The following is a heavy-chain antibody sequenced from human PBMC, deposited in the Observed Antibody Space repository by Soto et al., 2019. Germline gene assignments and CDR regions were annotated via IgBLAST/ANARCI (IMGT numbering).Heavy chain of an antibody. CDR3: ARESEDLTSNFDY. CDR1: VFTFTRYS. CDR2: ISSSTNYI. J-gene: IGHJ4*02. V-gene: IGHV3-21*06. Sequence: GSLRLSCAASVFTFTRYSMNWVRQAPGKGLEWVSSISSSTNYIYYGDSMKGRFTISRDNAKNSLYLEMNSLRAEDTAVYYCARESEDLTSNFDYWGQGTLVTV.